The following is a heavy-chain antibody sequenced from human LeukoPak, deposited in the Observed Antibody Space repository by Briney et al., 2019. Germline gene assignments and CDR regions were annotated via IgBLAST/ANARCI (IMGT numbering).Heavy chain of an antibody. CDR2: ISGYNGNT. Sequence: ASVKVSCKASGYTFSSYGISWVRQAPGQGLEWMGWISGYNGNTSYAQKFQVRVTMTRDTSISTAYMELSRLRSDDTAVYYCARDTGSSNDAFDIWGQGTMVTVSS. D-gene: IGHD4-17*01. V-gene: IGHV1-18*01. J-gene: IGHJ3*02. CDR3: ARDTGSSNDAFDI. CDR1: GYTFSSYG.